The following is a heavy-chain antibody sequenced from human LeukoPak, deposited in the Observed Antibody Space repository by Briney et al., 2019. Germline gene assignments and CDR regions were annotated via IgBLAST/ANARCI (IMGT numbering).Heavy chain of an antibody. V-gene: IGHV2-5*02. CDR3: AHSRIRYFDWLLYPYYFDY. D-gene: IGHD3-9*01. CDR1: GFSLSTSGVG. J-gene: IGHJ4*02. Sequence: SGPTLVKPTQTLTLTCTFTGFSLSTSGVGVGWIRQPPGKALEWLALIYWDDDKRYSPSLKSRLTINKDTSKNQVVLTMTNMDPVDTATYYCAHSRIRYFDWLLYPYYFDYWGQGTLVTVSS. CDR2: IYWDDDK.